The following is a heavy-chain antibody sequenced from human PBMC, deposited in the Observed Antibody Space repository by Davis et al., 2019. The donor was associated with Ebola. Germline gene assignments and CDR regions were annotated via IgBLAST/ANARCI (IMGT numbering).Heavy chain of an antibody. CDR3: ARDHSYTSGREFDY. J-gene: IGHJ4*02. CDR1: GYTFTNYY. V-gene: IGHV1-46*03. CDR2: INPNDGRT. Sequence: AASVKVSCKASGYTFTNYYMHWVRQAPGQGLEWMGMINPNDGRTIYAQKFQGRVTMTRDMSTTTVYMELSSPRSEDTAVYYCARDHSYTSGREFDYWGQGTLVTVSS. D-gene: IGHD2-2*02.